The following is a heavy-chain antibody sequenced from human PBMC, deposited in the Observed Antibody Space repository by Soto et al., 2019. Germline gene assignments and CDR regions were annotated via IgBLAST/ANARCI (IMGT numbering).Heavy chain of an antibody. V-gene: IGHV1-18*01. J-gene: IGHJ4*02. CDR1: GYTFTNYG. CDR3: ARERQYEPLLY. D-gene: IGHD2-2*01. Sequence: QVQLVQSGVEVKKPGASVKVSCQASGYTFTNYGITWLRQAPGHGLEWMVWVSAYNRNTNYAQRFQDRVTMTTDTSTRTAYMEVRNLKSDDTAIYFCARERQYEPLLYWGQGTLVTVSS. CDR2: VSAYNRNT.